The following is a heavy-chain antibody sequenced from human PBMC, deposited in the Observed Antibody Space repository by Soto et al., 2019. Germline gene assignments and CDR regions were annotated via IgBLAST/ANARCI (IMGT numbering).Heavy chain of an antibody. J-gene: IGHJ6*02. Sequence: GGSLRLSCAASGFTFSSYVMSWVRQAPGKGLEWVSVITGSGGTTYYADSVKGRFTISRDNSKNTLFLQLNSLRAEDTAVYYCARYCMTTSCLIYFGMDVWGQGTTVTVSS. D-gene: IGHD2-2*01. CDR1: GFTFSSYV. CDR2: ITGSGGTT. V-gene: IGHV3-23*01. CDR3: ARYCMTTSCLIYFGMDV.